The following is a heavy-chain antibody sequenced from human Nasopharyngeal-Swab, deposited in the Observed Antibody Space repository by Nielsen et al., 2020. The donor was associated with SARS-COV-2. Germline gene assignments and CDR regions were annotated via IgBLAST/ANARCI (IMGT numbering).Heavy chain of an antibody. CDR3: ARGSSVHAFDV. Sequence: GGSLRLSCAASGFSFSTYGTHWVRQSPVKGLEWLTNIWYDGSNKYYADSVKGRFTVSRDNSKNTLFLEMDSLRAEDTAVYYCARGSSVHAFDVWGQGTEVTVSS. D-gene: IGHD3-10*01. CDR2: IWYDGSNK. V-gene: IGHV3-33*01. J-gene: IGHJ3*01. CDR1: GFSFSTYG.